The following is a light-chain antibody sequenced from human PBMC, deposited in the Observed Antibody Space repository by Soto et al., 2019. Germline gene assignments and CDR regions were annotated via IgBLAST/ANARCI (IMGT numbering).Light chain of an antibody. CDR2: YDD. J-gene: IGLJ3*02. V-gene: IGLV1-36*01. CDR3: AVWDDSLNGWV. CDR1: SSNIGNNV. Sequence: QAVVTQPPSVSEAPRQRVTISCSGSSSNIGNNVVNWYQQLPGKAPKLLIYYDDLLPSGVSDRFSGSKSGTSASLAISGLQSEDEADYYCAVWDDSLNGWVFGGGTKLTVL.